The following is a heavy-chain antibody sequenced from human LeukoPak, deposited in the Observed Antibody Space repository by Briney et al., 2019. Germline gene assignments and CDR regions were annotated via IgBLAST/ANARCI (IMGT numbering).Heavy chain of an antibody. D-gene: IGHD2-2*01. CDR3: ARGDRKYCSSTSCYLLNKSLGPLFDY. Sequence: PSETLSLTCAVYDGSFSGYYWSWIRHPPGKGREWIGEINHSGSTNYNPSLKSRVTISVDTSKNQFSLKLSSVTAADTDVYYCARGDRKYCSSTSCYLLNKSLGPLFDYWGQGTLVTVSS. V-gene: IGHV4-34*01. CDR2: INHSGST. J-gene: IGHJ4*02. CDR1: DGSFSGYY.